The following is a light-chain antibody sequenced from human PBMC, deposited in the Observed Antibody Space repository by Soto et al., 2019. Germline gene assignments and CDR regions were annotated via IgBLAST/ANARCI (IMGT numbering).Light chain of an antibody. CDR2: GAS. CDR3: QQYNNRSYT. CDR1: QSVGSN. J-gene: IGKJ2*01. V-gene: IGKV3-15*01. Sequence: EIVMTQSPATLSVSPGERASLSCRASQSVGSNLAWYQQTPGQAPRLLIYGASTRATGIPARFSGSGSGTEFTLPISSLQSEDFAVYSYQQYNNRSYTFGQGTKLEIK.